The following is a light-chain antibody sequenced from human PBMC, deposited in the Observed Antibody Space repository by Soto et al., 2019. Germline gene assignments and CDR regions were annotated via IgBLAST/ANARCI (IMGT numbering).Light chain of an antibody. CDR3: AAWDDSLNGYV. V-gene: IGLV1-44*01. J-gene: IGLJ1*01. Sequence: QSVLTQPPSASGTPGQRVTISYSGSSSNIGSNTVNRYQQLPGTAPKLLIHANNQRPSGVPDRFSGSKSGTSASLAISWLQSEEADYYCAAWDDSLNGYVFGTGTKLTVL. CDR2: ANN. CDR1: SSNIGSNT.